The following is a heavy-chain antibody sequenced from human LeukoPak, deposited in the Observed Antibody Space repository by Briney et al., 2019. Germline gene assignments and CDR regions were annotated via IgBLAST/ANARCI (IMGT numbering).Heavy chain of an antibody. CDR3: TRPTDGNWFDP. CDR1: GDSVSSNSVA. CDR2: TYYRSKWYN. D-gene: IGHD5-24*01. V-gene: IGHV6-1*01. Sequence: SQTLSLTCAISGDSVSSNSVAWNWIRQSPSRGLEWLGRTYYRSKWYNDYAVSVRSRISINPDTPKNQFSLQLNSVSPQDTAVYYCTRPTDGNWFDPWGQGTLVTVSS. J-gene: IGHJ5*02.